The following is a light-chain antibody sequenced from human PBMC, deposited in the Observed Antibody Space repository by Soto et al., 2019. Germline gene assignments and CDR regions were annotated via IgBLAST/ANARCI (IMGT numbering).Light chain of an antibody. CDR1: SSDVGGYNS. CDR2: DVS. J-gene: IGLJ1*01. Sequence: QSALTQPASVSGSPGQSITISCTGTSSDVGGYNSVSWYQQHPGKAPKLMISDVSNRPSGVSNRFSGSKSANTASLTISGLQAEDEADYYCCSFRSSSTPSYVFGTGTTLTVL. V-gene: IGLV2-14*03. CDR3: CSFRSSSTPSYV.